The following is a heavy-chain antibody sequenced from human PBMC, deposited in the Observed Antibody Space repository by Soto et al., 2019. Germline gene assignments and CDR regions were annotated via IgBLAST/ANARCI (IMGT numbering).Heavy chain of an antibody. J-gene: IGHJ5*02. V-gene: IGHV3-30*18. CDR2: ISFDGSKK. CDR3: AKDLGP. CDR1: GFIFSTYG. D-gene: IGHD3-3*01. Sequence: GGSLRLSCAASGFIFSTYGMHWVRQAPGKGLEWVAVISFDGSKKYYADSVKGRFTISRDNSKNTLYLQMNSLRTEDTAVYYCAKDLGPWSQGILVTVSS.